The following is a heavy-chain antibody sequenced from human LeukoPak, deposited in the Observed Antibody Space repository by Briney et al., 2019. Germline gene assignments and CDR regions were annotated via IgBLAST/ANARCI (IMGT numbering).Heavy chain of an antibody. CDR3: AKDLGYYDSSGYNTFDY. Sequence: GGSLRLSCAASGFTFSSYGMHWVRQAPGKGLEWVAVISYDGRNKYYADSVKGRFTISRDNSKNTLYLQMNSLRAEDTAVYYCAKDLGYYDSSGYNTFDYWGQGTLVTVSS. D-gene: IGHD3-22*01. CDR2: ISYDGRNK. V-gene: IGHV3-30*18. CDR1: GFTFSSYG. J-gene: IGHJ4*02.